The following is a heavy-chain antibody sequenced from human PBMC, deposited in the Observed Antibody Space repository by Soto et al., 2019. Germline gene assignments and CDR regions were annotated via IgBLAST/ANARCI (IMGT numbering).Heavy chain of an antibody. J-gene: IGHJ6*03. V-gene: IGHV3-48*01. CDR3: ARDLYYFGTNGPPYYYMDV. Sequence: GGSLRLSCAASGFTFSSYSMNWVRQAPGKGLEWVSYISSSSSIIYYADSVKGRFTISRDNAKNSLYLQMNSLRAEDTAVFYCARDLYYFGTNGPPYYYMDVWGKGTTVNVSS. D-gene: IGHD3-10*01. CDR1: GFTFSSYS. CDR2: ISSSSSII.